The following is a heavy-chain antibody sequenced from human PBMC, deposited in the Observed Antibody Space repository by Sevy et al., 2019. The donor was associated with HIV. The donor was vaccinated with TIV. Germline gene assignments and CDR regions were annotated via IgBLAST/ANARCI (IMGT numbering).Heavy chain of an antibody. V-gene: IGHV3-30*18. CDR1: RFSFSYYG. J-gene: IGHJ6*02. CDR3: ANAYSGSYSHSYLYALDV. Sequence: GGSLRLSCIGSRFSFSYYGIHWVRQAPGKGLDWVALISHDGINEYYADSVKGRFTISRDNSKTTVYLEMNSLRNEDTAIYFCANAYSGSYSHSYLYALDVWGQGTTVTVSS. CDR2: ISHDGINE. D-gene: IGHD1-26*01.